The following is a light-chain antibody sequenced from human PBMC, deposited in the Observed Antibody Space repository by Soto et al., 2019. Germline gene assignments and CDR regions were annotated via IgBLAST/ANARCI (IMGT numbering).Light chain of an antibody. CDR3: SSYAGSSTYVV. J-gene: IGLJ2*01. CDR2: EVS. V-gene: IGLV2-8*01. Sequence: QSVLTQPPSASGSPGQSVTISCTGTSSDVGGYNYVSWYQQHPGKAPKLMIYEVSKRPSGVPDRFSGSKSGNTASLTVSGLQAEDEADYYCSSYAGSSTYVVFGGGTQLTVL. CDR1: SSDVGGYNY.